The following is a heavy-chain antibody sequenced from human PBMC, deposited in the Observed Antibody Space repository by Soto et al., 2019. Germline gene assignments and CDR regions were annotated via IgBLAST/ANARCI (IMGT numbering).Heavy chain of an antibody. Sequence: QVQLVESGGGVVQPGTSLRLSCAASGFRFRSHGMYWVRQAPGKGLEWVARISYDGCDQFYDDSVKGRFTISRDNSKNTLYLQMNSLRSEDTAVYYCAKDAGADYWGQGTVVTVSA. CDR2: ISYDGCDQ. V-gene: IGHV3-30*18. J-gene: IGHJ4*02. CDR3: AKDAGADY. D-gene: IGHD3-10*01. CDR1: GFRFRSHG.